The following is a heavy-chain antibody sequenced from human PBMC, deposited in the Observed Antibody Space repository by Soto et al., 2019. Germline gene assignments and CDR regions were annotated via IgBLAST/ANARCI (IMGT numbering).Heavy chain of an antibody. CDR1: GFTFSSYG. CDR2: IWYDGSNK. V-gene: IGHV3-33*01. J-gene: IGHJ3*02. CDR3: ARDGGMMRDIAARHDAFDI. Sequence: QVQLVESGGGVVQPGRSLRLSCAASGFTFSSYGMHWDRQAPGKGLERVAVIWYDGSNKYYADSVKGRFTISRDNSKNTLYLHMNSLRAEDTAVYYCARDGGMMRDIAARHDAFDIWGHGTMVTVSS. D-gene: IGHD6-6*01.